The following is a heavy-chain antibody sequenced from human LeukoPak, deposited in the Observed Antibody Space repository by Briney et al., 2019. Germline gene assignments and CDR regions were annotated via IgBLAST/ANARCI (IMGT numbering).Heavy chain of an antibody. CDR2: IYYSGST. CDR1: GGSISSYY. D-gene: IGHD4-11*01. CDR3: ARQTTLNFYYAMDV. J-gene: IGHJ6*02. Sequence: PSETLSLTCTVSGGSISSYYWSWIRQPPGKGLEWIGDIYYSGSTNYNPALKSRVTISVDTSKNQFSLKLSSVTAADTAVYYCARQTTLNFYYAMDVWGQGTTVTVSS. V-gene: IGHV4-59*08.